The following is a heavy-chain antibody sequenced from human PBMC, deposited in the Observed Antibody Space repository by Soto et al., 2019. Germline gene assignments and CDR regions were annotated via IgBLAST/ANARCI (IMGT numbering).Heavy chain of an antibody. V-gene: IGHV4-59*01. Sequence: PSETLSLTCTVSGGSISSGYWSWLRQSPGEGLEWIGHISNTGTTNYSPSLKSRVTISVDTSKNQFSLKLSSVTAADTAVYYCARAEAVVVPAATDTYYYYGMDVWGQGTTVTVSS. CDR1: GGSISSGY. J-gene: IGHJ6*02. CDR2: ISNTGTT. CDR3: ARAEAVVVPAATDTYYYYGMDV. D-gene: IGHD2-2*01.